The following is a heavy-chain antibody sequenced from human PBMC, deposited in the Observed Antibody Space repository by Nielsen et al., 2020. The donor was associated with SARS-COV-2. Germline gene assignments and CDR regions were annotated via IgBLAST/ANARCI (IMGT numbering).Heavy chain of an antibody. CDR2: MYSAGTT. CDR3: ARSSTSGGSYSGLLDD. Sequence: GGSLRLSCAASGFIVSNNYMSWVRQAPGKGLEWVSVMYSAGTTYYADSVKGRFTISRDNSKNTLYLQMNSLRAEDAAVYYCARSSTSGGSYSGLLDDWGQGTLVTVSS. CDR1: GFIVSNNY. V-gene: IGHV3-53*05. J-gene: IGHJ4*02. D-gene: IGHD1-26*01.